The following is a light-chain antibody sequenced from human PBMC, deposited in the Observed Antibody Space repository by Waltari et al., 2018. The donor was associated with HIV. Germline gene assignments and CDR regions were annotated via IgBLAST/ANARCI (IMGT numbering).Light chain of an antibody. J-gene: IGKJ5*01. V-gene: IGKV1D-16*01. Sequence: QMTQSPSSLSASVRDSVSITCRASQTVTRCLVWYQQKPGKAPRSLIYAASSLQSGDPSRISGSEGETNSTHNISSLQHEDFATYCCQHYNSHPITLGQGTRLDLK. CDR2: AAS. CDR3: QHYNSHPIT. CDR1: QTVTRC.